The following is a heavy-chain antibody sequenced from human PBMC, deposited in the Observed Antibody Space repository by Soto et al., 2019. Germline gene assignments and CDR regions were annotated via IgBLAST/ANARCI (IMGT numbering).Heavy chain of an antibody. J-gene: IGHJ3*02. CDR1: GFPFSSYG. CDR3: ARVTDSSGWYWAFDI. D-gene: IGHD6-19*01. V-gene: IGHV3-33*01. CDR2: IGDDGRNK. Sequence: QVQLVESGGGVVQPGRPLRLSWAPPGFPFSSYGMQWFPQAPGKGLEGVAVIGDDGRNKFYADSVKGRFSISRDNSKNTLYLQMNSLRAEDTAVYYCARVTDSSGWYWAFDIWGQGTMVTVSS.